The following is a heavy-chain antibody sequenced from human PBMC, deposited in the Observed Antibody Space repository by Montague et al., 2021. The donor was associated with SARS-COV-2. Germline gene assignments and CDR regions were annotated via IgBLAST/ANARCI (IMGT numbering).Heavy chain of an antibody. CDR3: AKVGSSWYHGYYYGMDV. CDR1: GFTFSSYA. CDR2: INGSGGST. J-gene: IGHJ6*02. D-gene: IGHD6-13*01. Sequence: SLSLSCAASGFTFSSYAMSWVRQAPGKGLEWVSAINGSGGSTYYADSVKGRLTISRDNSKNTLYLQMNSLRAEDTAVYYCAKVGSSWYHGYYYGMDVWGQGTTVTVAS. V-gene: IGHV3-23*01.